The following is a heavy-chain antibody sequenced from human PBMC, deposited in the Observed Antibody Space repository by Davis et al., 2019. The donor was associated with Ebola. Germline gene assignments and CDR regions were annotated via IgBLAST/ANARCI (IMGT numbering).Heavy chain of an antibody. Sequence: ASVKVSCKASGYTFTSYYMHWVRQAPGQGLEWMGIINPSGGSTSYAQKFQGRVTMTRDTSTSTVYMELSSLRSEDTAVYYCARCGRRRSSGWKVYYYYGMDVWGQGTTVTVSS. CDR3: ARCGRRRSSGWKVYYYYGMDV. J-gene: IGHJ6*02. D-gene: IGHD6-19*01. CDR2: INPSGGST. CDR1: GYTFTSYY. V-gene: IGHV1-46*01.